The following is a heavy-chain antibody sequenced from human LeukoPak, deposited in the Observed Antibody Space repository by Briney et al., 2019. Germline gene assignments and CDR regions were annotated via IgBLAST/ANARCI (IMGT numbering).Heavy chain of an antibody. CDR2: IYYSGST. V-gene: IGHV4-59*01. CDR1: GSGGSISNYY. CDR3: ARDLRSSGWYVFDH. J-gene: IGHJ4*02. D-gene: IGHD6-19*01. Sequence: SETLSLTRTVSGSGGSISNYYWSWIRQPPGKGLEWIGYIYYSGSTNHNPSLKSRVTMSVDTSKNQLSLKLSSVTAADTAVYYCARDLRSSGWYVFDHWGRGTLVTVSS.